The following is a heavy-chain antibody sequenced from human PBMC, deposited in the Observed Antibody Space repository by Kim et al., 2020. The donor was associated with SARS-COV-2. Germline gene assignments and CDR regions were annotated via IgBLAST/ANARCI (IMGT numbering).Heavy chain of an antibody. V-gene: IGHV3-23*01. D-gene: IGHD3-10*01. J-gene: IGHJ3*02. CDR3: TKSLRGSGSYYDAFDI. Sequence: SVKGRFTISRDNSKNTLYLQMNSLRAEDTAIYYCTKSLRGSGSYYDAFDIWGQGTMVTVSS.